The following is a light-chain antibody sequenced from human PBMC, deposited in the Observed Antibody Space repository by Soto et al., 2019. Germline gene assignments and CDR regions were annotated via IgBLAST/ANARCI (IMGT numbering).Light chain of an antibody. CDR3: QQYNSYLYT. CDR2: KAS. J-gene: IGKJ5*01. CDR1: QSIGYW. V-gene: IGKV1-5*03. Sequence: IQITHSPSTLSASPSYRFTITCRASQSIGYWLAWYKQKPGKAPKLLIYKASSLESGVPSRFSGSGSGTEFTLTISSLQPDDFATYYCQQYNSYLYTFGQGTRLEIK.